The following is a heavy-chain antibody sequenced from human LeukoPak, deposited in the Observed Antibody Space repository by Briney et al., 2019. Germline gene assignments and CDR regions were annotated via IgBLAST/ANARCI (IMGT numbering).Heavy chain of an antibody. Sequence: GGSLRLSCAASGFTFSSYGMHWVRQAPGKGLEWVAVIWYDGSNKYYADSVKGRFTISRDNSKNTLYLQMNSLRAEDTAVYYCAKDWFAGAMWFDPWGQGTLVTVSS. CDR1: GFTFSSYG. J-gene: IGHJ5*02. CDR2: IWYDGSNK. CDR3: AKDWFAGAMWFDP. D-gene: IGHD3-16*01. V-gene: IGHV3-33*06.